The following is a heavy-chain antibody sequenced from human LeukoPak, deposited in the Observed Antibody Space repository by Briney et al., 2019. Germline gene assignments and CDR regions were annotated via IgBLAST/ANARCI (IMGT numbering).Heavy chain of an antibody. CDR3: ARRGEVAVYYYFDY. V-gene: IGHV4-39*02. CDR1: GGSISSSTYY. J-gene: IGHJ4*02. D-gene: IGHD5-24*01. CDR2: IYYSGST. Sequence: PSETLSLTCTVSGGSISSSTYYWGWIRQPPGKGLEWIGSIYYSGSTYYNPSLKSRVTISVDTSKNHFSLRLSSVTATDAAVYYCARRGEVAVYYYFDYWGQGTLVTVSS.